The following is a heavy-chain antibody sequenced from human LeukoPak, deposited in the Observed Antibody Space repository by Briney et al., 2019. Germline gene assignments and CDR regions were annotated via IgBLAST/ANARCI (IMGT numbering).Heavy chain of an antibody. D-gene: IGHD3-10*01. J-gene: IGHJ4*02. Sequence: ASVTVSCKSSGYTFINYGISWVRQAPGQGLEWMGWISAYNGDTNYAQKLQGRVTMTTDTSTSTAYMEVRSLRSDDTAVYYCARDDGIGSGSYSFDDWGQGTLVTVSS. V-gene: IGHV1-18*01. CDR3: ARDDGIGSGSYSFDD. CDR2: ISAYNGDT. CDR1: GYTFINYG.